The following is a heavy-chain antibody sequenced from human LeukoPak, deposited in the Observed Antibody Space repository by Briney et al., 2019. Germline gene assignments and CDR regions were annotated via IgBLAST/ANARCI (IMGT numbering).Heavy chain of an antibody. J-gene: IGHJ6*04. V-gene: IGHV3-23*01. CDR1: GFTFSSYG. Sequence: GGSLRLSCAASGFTFSSYGMSWVRQAPGKGLEWVSAISGSGDNTHYADSVKGRFTISRDISKNTLYLQMNSLRAEDTAVYYCAELGITMIGGVWGKGTTVIISS. CDR3: AELGITMIGGV. D-gene: IGHD3-10*02. CDR2: ISGSGDNT.